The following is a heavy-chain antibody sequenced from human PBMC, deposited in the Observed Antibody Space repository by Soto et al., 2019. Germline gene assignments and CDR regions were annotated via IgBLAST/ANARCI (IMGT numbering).Heavy chain of an antibody. D-gene: IGHD3-9*01. CDR2: IYYSGST. J-gene: IGHJ4*02. V-gene: IGHV4-59*01. Sequence: SETLSLTCTVSGGSISSYYWSWIRQPPGKGLEWIGYIYYSGSTNYNPSLKSRVTISVDTSKNQFSLKLSSVTAADTAVYYCASSPRYDILTGYNDYWGQGTLVTVS. CDR3: ASSPRYDILTGYNDY. CDR1: GGSISSYY.